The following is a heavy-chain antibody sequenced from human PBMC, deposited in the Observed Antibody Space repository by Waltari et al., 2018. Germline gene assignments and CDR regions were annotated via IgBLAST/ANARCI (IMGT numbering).Heavy chain of an antibody. CDR1: GESFIGYY. CDR3: VRGKMYSRPYFDY. J-gene: IGHJ4*02. D-gene: IGHD6-13*01. Sequence: QMQLQQWGAGLLKPSETLSLTCAVSGESFIGYYWNWIRQPPGRGLEWIGEIPHSGSINDNPSLESRITISQDMSKNQFSLKLTSVTAADSAVYYCVRGKMYSRPYFDYWGQGTLVTVSS. CDR2: IPHSGSI. V-gene: IGHV4-34*01.